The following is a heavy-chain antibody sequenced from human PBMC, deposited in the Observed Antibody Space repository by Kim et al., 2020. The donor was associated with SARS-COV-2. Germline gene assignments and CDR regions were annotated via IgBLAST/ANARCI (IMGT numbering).Heavy chain of an antibody. D-gene: IGHD6-13*01. CDR3: VRDRDYTSKWHDAFDT. CDR2: ISSDGSNK. V-gene: IGHV3-30*04. J-gene: IGHJ3*02. CDR1: GFTFSTYS. Sequence: GGSLRLSCAASGFTFSTYSMHWVRQAPGKGLEWVAIISSDGSNKYFPDSVKGRFTISRDNSKNTVYLQMNSLRAEDTAVYYCVRDRDYTSKWHDAFDTWGQGTMVTVSS.